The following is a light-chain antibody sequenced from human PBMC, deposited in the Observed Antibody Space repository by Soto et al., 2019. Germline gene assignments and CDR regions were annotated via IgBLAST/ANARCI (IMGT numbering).Light chain of an antibody. J-gene: IGLJ3*02. V-gene: IGLV2-14*01. Sequence: QSALTQPASLSGSPGQSITISCTGTSSDIGAYDYVSWFQQHPGKAPKLMISEVNNRPSGVSNRFSGSKSGNTAYLTISGLQVEDEADYYCAAWDDSLSWMFGGGTKLTVL. CDR2: EVN. CDR1: SSDIGAYDY. CDR3: AAWDDSLSWM.